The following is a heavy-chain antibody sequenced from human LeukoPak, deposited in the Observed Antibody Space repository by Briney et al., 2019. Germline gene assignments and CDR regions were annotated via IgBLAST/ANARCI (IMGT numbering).Heavy chain of an antibody. J-gene: IGHJ4*02. CDR2: IIPIFGTT. CDR1: GGTFSSHA. D-gene: IGHD5-12*01. V-gene: IGHV1-69*05. CDR3: ARGDSGYDYGIDN. Sequence: ASVKVSCKASGGTFSSHAISWVRQAPGQGLEWVGGIIPIFGTTNYAQKFQGRVTITTDESTSTGYMELRSLRSDDTAVYYCARGDSGYDYGIDNWGQGTLVTVSS.